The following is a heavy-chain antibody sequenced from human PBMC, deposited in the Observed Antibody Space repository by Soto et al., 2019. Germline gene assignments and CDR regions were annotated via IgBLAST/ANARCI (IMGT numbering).Heavy chain of an antibody. D-gene: IGHD6-19*01. V-gene: IGHV1-2*02. CDR3: VRGGPVAGPTSSEAYHPFDF. J-gene: IGHJ4*02. Sequence: QVQLVQSGAEVKKPGASVEVSCKTSGYTFSDHYTHWVRQAPGQGPEWMGWINPNSGGTGYAEKFQGRVTMTRDTSISTAYMELNRLNSDDTAVYYCVRGGPVAGPTSSEAYHPFDFWGQGTLVTVSA. CDR2: INPNSGGT. CDR1: GYTFSDHY.